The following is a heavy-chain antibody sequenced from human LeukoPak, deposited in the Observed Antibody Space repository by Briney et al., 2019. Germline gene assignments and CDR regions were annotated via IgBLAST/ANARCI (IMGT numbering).Heavy chain of an antibody. CDR2: IYYSGST. V-gene: IGHV4-30-4*01. CDR1: GGSISSGDYY. D-gene: IGHD6-13*01. CDR3: ARHYSSSSAFDI. J-gene: IGHJ3*02. Sequence: SETLSLTCTVSGGSISSGDYYWSWIRQPPGKGLEWIGYIYYSGSTYYNPSLKSRVTISVDTSKNQFSLRLSSVTAADTAVYYCARHYSSSSAFDIWGQGTMVTVSS.